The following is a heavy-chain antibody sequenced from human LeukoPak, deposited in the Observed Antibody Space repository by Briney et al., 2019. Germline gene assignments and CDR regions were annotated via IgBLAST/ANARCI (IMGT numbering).Heavy chain of an antibody. CDR2: INNSGDTI. V-gene: IGHV3-48*03. Sequence: PGGSLRLSCAASGFTFSSYEMNWVRQAPGKGLEWVSYINNSGDTIYYADSVEGRFTISRDNAKTSLYLQINSLRAEDTAVYYCARMKREATKPVTDYWGQGTLVTVSS. CDR3: ARMKREATKPVTDY. J-gene: IGHJ4*02. CDR1: GFTFSSYE. D-gene: IGHD1-14*01.